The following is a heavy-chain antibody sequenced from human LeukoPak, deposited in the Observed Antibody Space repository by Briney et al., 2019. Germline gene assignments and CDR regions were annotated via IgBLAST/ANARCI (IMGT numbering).Heavy chain of an antibody. Sequence: GGSLRLSCVASGFTFSNYAMTWVRQPPGKGLEWVSSIRSSGGTTYYADSVKGRFTISRDSSKNTLYLQMNSLRAEDTAVYYCAKENVTVTTLIDYWGQGTLVTVSS. CDR1: GFTFSNYA. D-gene: IGHD4-17*01. V-gene: IGHV3-23*01. J-gene: IGHJ4*02. CDR3: AKENVTVTTLIDY. CDR2: IRSSGGTT.